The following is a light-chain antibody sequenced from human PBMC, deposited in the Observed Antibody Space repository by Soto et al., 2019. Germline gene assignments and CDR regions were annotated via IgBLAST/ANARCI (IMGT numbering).Light chain of an antibody. CDR2: AAS. V-gene: IGKV1-6*01. Sequence: AIKMTQSPSSLSASVGDRVTITCRASQGIRNDLGWYQQKPGKAPKLLIYAASSLQSGVPSRFSGSGSGTDFTLTISTLQPEDFATYYCLQDYNYPYTFGQGTKLEIK. J-gene: IGKJ2*01. CDR1: QGIRND. CDR3: LQDYNYPYT.